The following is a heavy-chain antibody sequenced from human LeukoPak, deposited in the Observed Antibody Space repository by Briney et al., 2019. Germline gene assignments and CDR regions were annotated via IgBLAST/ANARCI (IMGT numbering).Heavy chain of an antibody. CDR1: GGSFSGYY. V-gene: IGHV4-34*01. CDR2: INHSGST. D-gene: IGHD5-12*01. J-gene: IGHJ4*02. Sequence: SETLSLTCAVYGGSFSGYYWSWIRQPPGKGLEWIGEINHSGSTNYNPSLKSRVTISVDTSKNQFSLKLSSVTAADTAVYYYARNPSRVWWLRHPFDYWGQGTLVTVSS. CDR3: ARNPSRVWWLRHPFDY.